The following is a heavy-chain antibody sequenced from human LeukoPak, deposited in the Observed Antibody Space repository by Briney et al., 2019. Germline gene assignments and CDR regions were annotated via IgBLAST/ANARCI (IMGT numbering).Heavy chain of an antibody. CDR2: IYASGST. D-gene: IGHD3-16*02. CDR3: ARRSERELSFPY. Sequence: SETLSLTCTVSGGSINSYYWSWLRQPAERGLEWIGRIYASGSTTYNPSLRSRVAISMDTSKNQFSLRLTSVTAADTAVYYCARRSERELSFPYWGQGTLVTVSS. V-gene: IGHV4-4*07. J-gene: IGHJ4*02. CDR1: GGSINSYY.